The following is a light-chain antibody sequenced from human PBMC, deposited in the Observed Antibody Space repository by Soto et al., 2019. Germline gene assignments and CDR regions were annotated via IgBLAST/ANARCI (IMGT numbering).Light chain of an antibody. J-gene: IGKJ1*01. CDR3: QQYDSFSKT. V-gene: IGKV1-5*01. Sequence: DIQMTQSPSTLSASVGDRVTITCRASQSIRSWLAWYQQKPGKAPQLLIYDASNLESGVPSRFSGSGSGTEFTLTIRSLQTDDFATYYCQQYDSFSKTFGRGTKVEVK. CDR1: QSIRSW. CDR2: DAS.